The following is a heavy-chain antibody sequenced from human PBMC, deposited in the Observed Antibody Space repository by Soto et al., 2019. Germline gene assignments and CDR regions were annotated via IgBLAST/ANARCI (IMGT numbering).Heavy chain of an antibody. CDR3: AREDSIIIPAVSDF. CDR2: ISKSDYT. D-gene: IGHD2-2*01. J-gene: IGHJ4*02. V-gene: IGHV3-21*01. CDR1: GSAFNNYG. Sequence: GGSLRLSCTVSGSAFNNYGINWVRQAPGKGLEWVSSISKSDYTYYSDSVKGRFTISRDNAKNSVSLQMNTLRVEDTAVYYCAREDSIIIPAVSDFWGQGTLVTVSS.